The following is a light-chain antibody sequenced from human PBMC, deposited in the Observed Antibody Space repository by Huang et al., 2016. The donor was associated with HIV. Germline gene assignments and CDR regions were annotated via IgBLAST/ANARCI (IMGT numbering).Light chain of an antibody. V-gene: IGKV2-28*01. CDR1: QSLLHSDGNNY. CDR2: LGS. Sequence: DVVMTQSPLSLPVTPGEPASISCRSIQSLLHSDGNNYFDWYLQKPGQSPQLLIYLGSNRASGVPERFSGSGSGTDFTLKISRVEAEDVGVYYCMQGLRTPRTFGQGTRLEIK. J-gene: IGKJ2*01. CDR3: MQGLRTPRT.